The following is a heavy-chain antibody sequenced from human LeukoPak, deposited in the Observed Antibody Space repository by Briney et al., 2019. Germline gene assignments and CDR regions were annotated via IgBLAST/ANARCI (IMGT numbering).Heavy chain of an antibody. CDR1: GGSISSYY. V-gene: IGHV4-59*01. D-gene: IGHD1-26*01. CDR2: IYYSGST. J-gene: IGHJ5*02. CDR3: ARGVGQYNWFDP. Sequence: SETLSLTCTVSGGSISSYYWSWIRQPPGKGLEWIGYIYYSGSTNYNPSLKSRVTISVDTSKNQFSLKLSSVTAADTAVYYCARGVGQYNWFDPWGQGTLVTVSS.